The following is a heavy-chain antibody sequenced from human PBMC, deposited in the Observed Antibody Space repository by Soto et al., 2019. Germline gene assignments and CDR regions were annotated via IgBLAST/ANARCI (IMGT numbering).Heavy chain of an antibody. D-gene: IGHD3-22*01. CDR2: INHSGST. CDR3: ARGLKLRYYDSSGYHGDY. CDR1: GGSFSGYY. J-gene: IGHJ4*02. V-gene: IGHV4-34*01. Sequence: PSETLSLTCAVYGGSFSGYYWSWIRQPPGKGLEWIGEINHSGSTNYNPSLKSRVTISVDTSKNQFSLKLSSVTAADTAVYYCARGLKLRYYDSSGYHGDYWGQGTLVTVSS.